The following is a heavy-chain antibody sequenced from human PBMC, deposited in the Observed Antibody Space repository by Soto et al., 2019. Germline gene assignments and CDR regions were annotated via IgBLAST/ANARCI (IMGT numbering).Heavy chain of an antibody. J-gene: IGHJ4*02. D-gene: IGHD2-2*02. CDR1: GFTFNISA. CDR2: TGASGRTT. Sequence: HPGGSLRLSCAASGFTFNISAMTWVRQAPGKGVEWVSTTGASGRTTYYAHSVKGRFTVSRDNSKNTLDLQMSSLRAEDTAVYYCATVHNTSRSFDYWGQGTLVTVSS. CDR3: ATVHNTSRSFDY. V-gene: IGHV3-23*01.